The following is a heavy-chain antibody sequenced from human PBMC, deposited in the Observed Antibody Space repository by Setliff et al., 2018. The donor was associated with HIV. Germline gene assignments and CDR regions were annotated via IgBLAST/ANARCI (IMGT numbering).Heavy chain of an antibody. D-gene: IGHD2-15*01. Sequence: PSETLSLTCSVSGAPITNSYWSWIRQSPGKRLEWIGYVYTSGNTNYNPSLKSRVTILLDTSRNQLSLKLTSVTAADTAVYYCAKARRVADFDYWGQGTLVTVSS. J-gene: IGHJ4*02. V-gene: IGHV4-4*09. CDR1: GAPITNSY. CDR2: VYTSGNT. CDR3: AKARRVADFDY.